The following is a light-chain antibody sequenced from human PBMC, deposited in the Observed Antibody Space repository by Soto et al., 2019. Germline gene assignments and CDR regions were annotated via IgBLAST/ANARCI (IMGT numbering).Light chain of an antibody. CDR2: SNN. V-gene: IGLV1-44*01. CDR1: SSNIGSNT. CDR3: AAWDDSLNMV. Sequence: QSVLTQPPSASGTPGQRVTISCSGSSSNIGSNTVNWYQQLPGTAPKLLIYSNNQRPSGVPDRFSGSKSGTSASLVISGLQSEDEADYYCAAWDDSLNMVFGGGTKLTVL. J-gene: IGLJ3*02.